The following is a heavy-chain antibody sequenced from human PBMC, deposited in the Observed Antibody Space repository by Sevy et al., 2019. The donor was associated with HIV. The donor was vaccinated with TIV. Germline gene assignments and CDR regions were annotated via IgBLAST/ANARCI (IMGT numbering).Heavy chain of an antibody. D-gene: IGHD3-22*01. CDR3: ARDRNNYDSSGYPKGIDV. Sequence: ASVKVSCKASGYTFTRYGISWVRQAPGQGLEWMGWSSAYNGTTNYGQKLQGRVTMTTDTSTRTAYMELRRLRSDDTAVYYCARDRNNYDSSGYPKGIDVWGHGTTVTVSS. V-gene: IGHV1-18*01. J-gene: IGHJ6*02. CDR2: SSAYNGTT. CDR1: GYTFTRYG.